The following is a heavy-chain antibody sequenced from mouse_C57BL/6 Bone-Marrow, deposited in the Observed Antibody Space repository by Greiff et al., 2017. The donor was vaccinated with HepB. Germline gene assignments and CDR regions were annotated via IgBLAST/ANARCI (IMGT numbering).Heavy chain of an antibody. CDR2: SRNKANDYTT. J-gene: IGHJ4*01. CDR3: ARGYDYDAMDY. V-gene: IGHV7-1*01. CDR1: GFTFSDFY. Sequence: EVKLMESGGGLVQSGRSLRLSCATSGFTFSDFYMEWVRQAPGKGLEWIAASRNKANDYTTEYSASVKGRFIVSRDTSQSILYLQMNALSAEDTAIYYCARGYDYDAMDYWGQGTSVTVSS.